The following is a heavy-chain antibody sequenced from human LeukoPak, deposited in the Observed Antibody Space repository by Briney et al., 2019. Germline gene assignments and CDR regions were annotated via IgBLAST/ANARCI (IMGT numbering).Heavy chain of an antibody. V-gene: IGHV3-11*04. J-gene: IGHJ6*03. Sequence: GGSLRLSCAASGFTFSDYYMSWIRQAPGKGLEWVSYISSSGSTIYYADSVKGRFTISRDNAKNSLYLQINSLRAEDTAVYYCARGGLQGYYYYYMDVWGKGTTVTVSS. D-gene: IGHD4-11*01. CDR1: GFTFSDYY. CDR3: ARGGLQGYYYYYMDV. CDR2: ISSSGSTI.